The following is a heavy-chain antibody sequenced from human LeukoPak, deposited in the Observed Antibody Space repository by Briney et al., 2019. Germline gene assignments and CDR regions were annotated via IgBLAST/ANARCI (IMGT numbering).Heavy chain of an antibody. CDR3: ARGSRSKYDFWSGYYSDYYYGMDV. D-gene: IGHD3-3*01. CDR1: GYSFTSYW. Sequence: GESLKISCKGSGYSFTSYWIGCVRQMPGKVLELMGIIYPGDSNNRYSPSFQGQVTISADKSISTAYLQWSSLKASDTAMYYCARGSRSKYDFWSGYYSDYYYGMDVWGQGTTVTVSS. CDR2: IYPGDSNN. V-gene: IGHV5-51*01. J-gene: IGHJ6*02.